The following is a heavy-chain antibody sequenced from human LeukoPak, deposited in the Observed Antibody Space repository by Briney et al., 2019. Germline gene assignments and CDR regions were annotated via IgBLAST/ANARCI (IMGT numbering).Heavy chain of an antibody. CDR2: INPNSGGT. CDR3: ARDTELAVSGTFALHPKFDY. J-gene: IGHJ4*02. CDR1: GYTFTGYY. D-gene: IGHD6-19*01. V-gene: IGHV1-2*02. Sequence: ASVTVSCTASGYTFTGYYMHWVRQAPGQGLEGMGWINPNSGGTNYAQSFQGRVTITRDTSISTAYMELSRLTSDDTAVYYCARDTELAVSGTFALHPKFDYWGQGTLVTVSS.